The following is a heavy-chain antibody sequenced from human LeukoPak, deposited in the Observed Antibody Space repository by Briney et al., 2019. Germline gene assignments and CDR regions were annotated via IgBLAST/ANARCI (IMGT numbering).Heavy chain of an antibody. CDR2: IYYSGST. Sequence: SETLSLTCTVSGGSISSSSYYWGWIRQPPGKGLEWIGYIYYSGSTNYNPSLKSRVTISVDTSKNQFSLKLSSVTAADTAVYYCARDSGGWYFDYWGQGTLVTVSS. D-gene: IGHD6-19*01. J-gene: IGHJ4*02. CDR3: ARDSGGWYFDY. CDR1: GGSISSSSYY. V-gene: IGHV4-61*01.